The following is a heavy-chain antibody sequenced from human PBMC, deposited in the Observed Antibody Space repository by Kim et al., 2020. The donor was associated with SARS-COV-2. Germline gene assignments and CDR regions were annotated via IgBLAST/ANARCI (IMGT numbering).Heavy chain of an antibody. J-gene: IGHJ4*02. D-gene: IGHD3-22*01. CDR3: AGGVSSAFDS. CDR2: ST. Sequence: STSYANAVKGRFTISRDNSKNTVYIEMGSLGAEDMAVYCCAGGVSSAFDSWGQGTLVTVSS. V-gene: IGHV3-64*01.